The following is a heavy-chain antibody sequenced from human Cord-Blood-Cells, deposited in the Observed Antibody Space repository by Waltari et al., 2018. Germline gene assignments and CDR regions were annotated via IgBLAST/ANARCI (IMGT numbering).Heavy chain of an antibody. CDR3: ARASAYYYDSSGYYWFDP. Sequence: QLQLQESGPGLVKPSETLSTTCTVSGGSISSSSYYWGWIRQPPGKGLEWLGSIYYSGSTYYNPSLKSRVTISVDTSKNQFSLKLSSVTAADTAVYYCARASAYYYDSSGYYWFDPWGQGTLVTVSS. D-gene: IGHD3-22*01. V-gene: IGHV4-39*01. J-gene: IGHJ5*02. CDR1: GGSISSSSYY. CDR2: IYYSGST.